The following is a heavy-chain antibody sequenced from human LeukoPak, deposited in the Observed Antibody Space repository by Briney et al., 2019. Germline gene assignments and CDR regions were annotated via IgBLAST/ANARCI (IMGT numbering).Heavy chain of an antibody. CDR1: GVPFSNYY. Sequence: PSETLSLTCAVSGVPFSNYYWSWVRQSPNQGLEWIGEINHSGYTNYNPSLKSRVTMSIDTSKNQFSLKLTSVTAADAGVYYCTRAVAGHPDWGQETLVTVSS. CDR2: INHSGYT. D-gene: IGHD6-19*01. V-gene: IGHV4-34*01. CDR3: TRAVAGHPD. J-gene: IGHJ4*02.